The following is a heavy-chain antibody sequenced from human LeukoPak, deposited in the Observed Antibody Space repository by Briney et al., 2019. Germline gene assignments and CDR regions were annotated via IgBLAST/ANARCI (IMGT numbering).Heavy chain of an antibody. Sequence: SETLSLTCVVYGGSFSGYYWGRIRQPPGKGLEWIGDINPSGITNYNQSLKSRVTISADTPKNQFSLRLSSVTAADTAVYYCARGSRWSGEKVGYFDRWGQGNLVTVSS. CDR2: INPSGIT. V-gene: IGHV4-34*01. CDR3: ARGSRWSGEKVGYFDR. D-gene: IGHD3-10*01. CDR1: GGSFSGYY. J-gene: IGHJ4*02.